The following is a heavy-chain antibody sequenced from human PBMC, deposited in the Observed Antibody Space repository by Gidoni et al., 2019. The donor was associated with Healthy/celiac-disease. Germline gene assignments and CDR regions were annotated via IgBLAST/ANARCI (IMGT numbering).Heavy chain of an antibody. Sequence: QVQLVQSGAEVKKPGSSVKVSCKASGGTFSSYAISWARQAPGQGLEWMGGIIPIFGTANYAQKFQGRVTITADESTSTAYMELSSLRSEDTAVYYCATADYDILTGYSNFDYWGQGTLVTVSS. J-gene: IGHJ4*02. D-gene: IGHD3-9*01. V-gene: IGHV1-69*01. CDR2: IIPIFGTA. CDR1: GGTFSSYA. CDR3: ATADYDILTGYSNFDY.